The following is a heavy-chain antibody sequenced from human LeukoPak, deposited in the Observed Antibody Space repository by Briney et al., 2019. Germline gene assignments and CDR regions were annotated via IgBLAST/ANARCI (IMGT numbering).Heavy chain of an antibody. J-gene: IGHJ4*02. Sequence: ASVKVSCKASGYTFTTYAMHWVRQAPGQRLEWMGWINAANGNTKYSQKFLDRVTITTDTSATTAYMELRSLRSEDTSVYFCARGDGSGSFDYWGQGTLVTVSS. D-gene: IGHD3-10*01. V-gene: IGHV1-3*01. CDR2: INAANGNT. CDR3: ARGDGSGSFDY. CDR1: GYTFTTYA.